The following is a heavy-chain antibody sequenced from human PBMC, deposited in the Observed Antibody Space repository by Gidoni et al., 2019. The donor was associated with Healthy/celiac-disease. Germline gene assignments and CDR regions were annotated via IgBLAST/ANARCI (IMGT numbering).Heavy chain of an antibody. CDR2: SVPSASYT. J-gene: IGHJ6*02. CDR3: ARHVRGDIAVATRYYYYGMDV. V-gene: IGHV5-10-1*03. Sequence: EVQLVQSGAEVKKPGESLRISCKGSGYSFTSYWSSWVRQMPGKGLEWMGRSVPSASYTNYSPSFQGHVTISADKSISTAYLQWSSLKASDTAMYYCARHVRGDIAVATRYYYYGMDVWGQGTTVTVSS. D-gene: IGHD6-19*01. CDR1: GYSFTSYW.